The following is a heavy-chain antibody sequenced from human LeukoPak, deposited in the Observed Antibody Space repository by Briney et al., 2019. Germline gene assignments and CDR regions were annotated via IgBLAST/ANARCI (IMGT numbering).Heavy chain of an antibody. Sequence: SETLSLTCTVSGYSISSGYYWGWIRQPPGKGLEWIGSIYRSGSTYYNPSLKSRVTISVDTSKNQFSLKLSSVTAADTAVYYCAVPYSSGWYYFDYWGQGTLVTVSS. CDR2: IYRSGST. D-gene: IGHD6-19*01. CDR1: GYSISSGYY. V-gene: IGHV4-38-2*02. J-gene: IGHJ4*02. CDR3: AVPYSSGWYYFDY.